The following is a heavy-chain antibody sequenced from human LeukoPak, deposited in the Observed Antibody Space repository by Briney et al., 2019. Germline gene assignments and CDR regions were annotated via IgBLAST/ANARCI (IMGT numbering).Heavy chain of an antibody. J-gene: IGHJ5*02. CDR2: VYDTGAT. CDR1: GGSISGYY. CDR3: ARLPLIATTRGGFDP. Sequence: SGALSLTCTVSGGSISGYYWSWIRQPPGKRLEWIGYVYDTGATNYNPSLKSRFTISIDTSKNQFSLYLSSVTAADTAVYYCARLPLIATTRGGFDPWGQGTLVTVSS. V-gene: IGHV4-59*08. D-gene: IGHD1/OR15-1a*01.